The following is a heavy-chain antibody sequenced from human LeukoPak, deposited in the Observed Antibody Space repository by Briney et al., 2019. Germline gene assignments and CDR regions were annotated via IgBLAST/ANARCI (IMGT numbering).Heavy chain of an antibody. D-gene: IGHD2-15*01. CDR1: GFTFSSYA. V-gene: IGHV3-23*01. CDR3: TISPVAATLPVGYYYGMDV. J-gene: IGHJ6*02. Sequence: PGGSLRLSCAAPGFTFSSYAMSWVRQAPGKGLEWVSAISGSGGSTYYADSVKGRFTISRDNSKNTLYLQMNSLKTEDTAVYYCTISPVAATLPVGYYYGMDVWGQGTTVTVSS. CDR2: ISGSGGST.